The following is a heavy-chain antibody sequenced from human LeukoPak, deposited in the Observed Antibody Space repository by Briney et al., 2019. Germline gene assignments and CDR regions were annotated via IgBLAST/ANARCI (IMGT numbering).Heavy chain of an antibody. V-gene: IGHV1-2*02. CDR3: AKYTKSSKALAVAVTYYFDY. CDR2: INPNSGGT. Sequence: ASVKVSCKASGYTFTGYYMHWVRQAPGQGLEWMGWINPNSGGTNYAQKFQGRVTMTRDTSISTAYMELSRLRSDDTAVYYCAKYTKSSKALAVAVTYYFDYWGKGTLVTVSS. D-gene: IGHD6-19*01. J-gene: IGHJ4*02. CDR1: GYTFTGYY.